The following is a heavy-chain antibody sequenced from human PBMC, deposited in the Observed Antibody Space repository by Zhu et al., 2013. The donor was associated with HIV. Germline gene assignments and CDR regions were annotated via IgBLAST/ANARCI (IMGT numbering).Heavy chain of an antibody. V-gene: IGHV1-46*01. CDR1: GYTFTSYY. Sequence: QVQLVQSGAEVKKPGASVKVSCKASGYTFTSYYMHWVRQAPGQGLEWMGIINPSGGSTSYAQKFQGRVTITADKSTSTAYMELSSLRSEDTAVYYCARRPRSGWYGVDYWGQGTLVTVSS. CDR3: ARRPRSGWYGVDY. D-gene: IGHD6-19*01. J-gene: IGHJ4*02. CDR2: INPSGGST.